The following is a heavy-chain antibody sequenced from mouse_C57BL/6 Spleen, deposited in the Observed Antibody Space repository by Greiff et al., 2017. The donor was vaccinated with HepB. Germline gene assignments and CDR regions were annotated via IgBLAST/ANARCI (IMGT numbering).Heavy chain of an antibody. Sequence: QVQLQQPGAELVKPGASVKMSCKASGYTFTSYWITWVKQRPGQGLEWIGDIYPGSGSTNYNEKFKSKATLTVDTSSSTAYMQLSSLTSEDSAVYYCARRDYDYDGVAYWGQGTLVTVSA. V-gene: IGHV1-55*01. J-gene: IGHJ3*01. CDR3: ARRDYDYDGVAY. CDR1: GYTFTSYW. CDR2: IYPGSGST. D-gene: IGHD2-4*01.